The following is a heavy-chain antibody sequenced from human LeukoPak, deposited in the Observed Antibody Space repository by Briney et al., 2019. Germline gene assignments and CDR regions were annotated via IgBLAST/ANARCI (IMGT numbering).Heavy chain of an antibody. CDR1: GFTFSSYS. V-gene: IGHV3-48*01. J-gene: IGHJ4*02. D-gene: IGHD3-10*01. CDR2: ISSSSSTI. CDR3: ARVSRGFRYYFDY. Sequence: GGSLRLSCAASGFTFSSYSMNWVRQAPGKGLEWVSYISSSSSTIYYADSVKGRFTISRDNAKNSLYLQMNSLRAEDTAVYYCARVSRGFRYYFDYWGQGTLVTVSS.